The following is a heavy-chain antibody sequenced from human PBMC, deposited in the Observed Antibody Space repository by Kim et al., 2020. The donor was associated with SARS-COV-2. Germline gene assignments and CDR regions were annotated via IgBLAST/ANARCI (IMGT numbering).Heavy chain of an antibody. Sequence: SQTLSLTCAISGDSVSSNSATWHWIRQSPSRGLEWLGRTYYRSKWNKDYAVSVKSRITINPDTSKNQFSLQLNSVTPEDTAVYYCARTGLLLWFGELYWFDPWGQGSLVTVSS. V-gene: IGHV6-1*01. D-gene: IGHD3-10*01. CDR1: GDSVSSNSAT. CDR2: TYYRSKWNK. CDR3: ARTGLLLWFGELYWFDP. J-gene: IGHJ5*02.